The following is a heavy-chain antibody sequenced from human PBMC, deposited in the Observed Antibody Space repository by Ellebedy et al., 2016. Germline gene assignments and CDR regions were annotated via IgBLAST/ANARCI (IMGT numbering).Heavy chain of an antibody. CDR1: GFTFTSYS. CDR3: ARVDMVRGIINYYYGMGV. J-gene: IGHJ6*02. Sequence: GGSLRLXXAVSGFTFTSYSMKWVRQTPGKGLEWVSYISPTSGSTIYYADSVKGRFTISRDNAKNSVYLQMNSLRDEDTAVYYCARVDMVRGIINYYYGMGVWGQGTTVTVSS. V-gene: IGHV3-48*02. D-gene: IGHD3-10*01. CDR2: ISPTSGSTI.